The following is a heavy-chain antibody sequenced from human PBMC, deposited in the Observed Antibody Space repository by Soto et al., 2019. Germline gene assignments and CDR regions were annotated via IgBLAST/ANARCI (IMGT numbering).Heavy chain of an antibody. CDR2: INAGNGNT. V-gene: IGHV1-3*01. CDR3: ASPDDDSSGYYLDY. CDR1: GYTFTSYA. D-gene: IGHD3-22*01. Sequence: VASVKVSCKASGYTFTSYAMNWVRQAPGQRLEWMGWINAGNGNTKYSQKFQGRVTITADESTSTAYMELSSLRSEDTAVYYCASPDDDSSGYYLDYWGQGTLVTVSS. J-gene: IGHJ4*02.